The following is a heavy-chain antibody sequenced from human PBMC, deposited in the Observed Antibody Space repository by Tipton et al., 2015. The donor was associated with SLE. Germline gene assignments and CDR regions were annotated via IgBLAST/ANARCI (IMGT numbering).Heavy chain of an antibody. J-gene: IGHJ3*02. CDR3: ARDSSGSYYDAFDI. Sequence: TLSLTCSVSGGAINNYYWGWIRQPPGKGLEWIGCLYSSGNTIYNPSLNSRVTISGDTSKNQFSLKLSSVTAADTAVYYCARDSSGSYYDAFDIWGQGTMVTVSS. V-gene: IGHV4-59*01. CDR1: GGAINNYY. D-gene: IGHD1-26*01. CDR2: LYSSGNT.